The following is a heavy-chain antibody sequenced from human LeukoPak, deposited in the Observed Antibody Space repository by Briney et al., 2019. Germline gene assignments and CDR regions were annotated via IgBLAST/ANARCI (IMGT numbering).Heavy chain of an antibody. CDR3: ARDKDPAPDITIFGVVPVPAFNV. V-gene: IGHV1-18*01. J-gene: IGHJ6*04. D-gene: IGHD3-3*01. CDR1: GYTFTSYG. CDR2: ISAYNGNT. Sequence: ASVKVSCKASGYTFTSYGISWVRQAPGQGLEWMGWISAYNGNTNYAQKLQGRVTMTTDTSTSTAYIELRSLRSDDTAVYYCARDKDPAPDITIFGVVPVPAFNVWGKGTTVTVSS.